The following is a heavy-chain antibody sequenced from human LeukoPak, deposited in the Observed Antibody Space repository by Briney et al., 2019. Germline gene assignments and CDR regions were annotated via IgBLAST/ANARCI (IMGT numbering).Heavy chain of an antibody. V-gene: IGHV4-39*01. Sequence: SSETLSLTCTVSGGSFSNYNYYWGWIRQSPGKGLEWIGSIHYVGGTYYNPSLKSRVTISVDTSKNQFSLNLSSVTAADTAVYYCARQNNFDFWSGFFDYWGLGALVTVSS. D-gene: IGHD3-3*01. J-gene: IGHJ4*02. CDR3: ARQNNFDFWSGFFDY. CDR2: IHYVGGT. CDR1: GGSFSNYNYY.